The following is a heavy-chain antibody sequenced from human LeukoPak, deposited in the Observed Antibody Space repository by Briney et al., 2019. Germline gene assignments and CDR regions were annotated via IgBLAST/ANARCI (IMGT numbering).Heavy chain of an antibody. D-gene: IGHD3-10*01. Sequence: PSETLSLTCAVYGGSFSGYYWSWIRQPPGKGLEWIGEINHSGSTNYNPSLKSPVTISVDTSKNQFSLKLSSVTAADTAVYYCARRRGVPLSYLDYWGQGTLVTVSS. CDR3: ARRRGVPLSYLDY. V-gene: IGHV4-34*01. CDR1: GGSFSGYY. CDR2: INHSGST. J-gene: IGHJ4*02.